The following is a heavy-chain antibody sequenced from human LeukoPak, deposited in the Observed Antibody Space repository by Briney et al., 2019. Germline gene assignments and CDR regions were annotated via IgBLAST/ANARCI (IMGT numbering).Heavy chain of an antibody. CDR1: GFTFSSYS. J-gene: IGHJ6*02. Sequence: PGGSLRLSCAASGFTFSSYSMNWVRQAPGKGLEWVSSISSSSSYIYYADSVKGRFTISRDNAKNSLYLQMNSLRAEDTAVYYCARVNGCIVGAKVCYYYYGMDVWGQGTTVTVSS. V-gene: IGHV3-21*01. D-gene: IGHD1-26*01. CDR2: ISSSSSYI. CDR3: ARVNGCIVGAKVCYYYYGMDV.